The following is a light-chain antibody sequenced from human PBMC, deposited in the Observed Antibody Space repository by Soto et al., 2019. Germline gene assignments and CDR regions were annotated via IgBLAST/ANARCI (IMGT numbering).Light chain of an antibody. CDR2: DVD. V-gene: IGLV2-11*01. CDR3: CSYAGSSWI. J-gene: IGLJ2*01. Sequence: QSALTQPRSVSGSPGQSVTISCTGTNSDVGHYNYVSWYQQHPGKAPKLIIFDVDKRPSGVPDRFSGSKSGNTASLAISGLQAEDEADYSCCSYAGSSWIFGGGTKLTVL. CDR1: NSDVGHYNY.